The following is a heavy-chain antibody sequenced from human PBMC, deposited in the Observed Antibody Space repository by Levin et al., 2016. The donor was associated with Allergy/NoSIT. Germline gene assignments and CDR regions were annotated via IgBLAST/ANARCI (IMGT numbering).Heavy chain of an antibody. J-gene: IGHJ6*02. D-gene: IGHD5-18*01. CDR1: GYSISSGYY. CDR3: AKMDTAMVFKGYYGMDV. CDR2: IYHSGST. Sequence: SETLSLTCAVSGYSISSGYYWGWIRQPPGKGLEWIGSIYHSGSTYYNPSLKSRVTISVDTSKNQFSLKLSSVTAADTAVYYCAKMDTAMVFKGYYGMDVWGQGTTVTVSS. V-gene: IGHV4-38-2*01.